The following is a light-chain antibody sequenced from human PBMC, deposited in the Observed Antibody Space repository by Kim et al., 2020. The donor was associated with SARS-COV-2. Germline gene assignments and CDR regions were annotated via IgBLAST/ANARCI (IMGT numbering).Light chain of an antibody. Sequence: SYELPQPPSVSVSPVQPSLITCSGDKVGDKYAHWYQQKPGQSPVLVIYQDNKRPSGIPERFSGSNSGSTAFLTISGTQAMDEADYYCQAWDSSTAVFGTGTKVTVL. V-gene: IGLV3-1*01. CDR3: QAWDSSTAV. J-gene: IGLJ1*01. CDR2: QDN. CDR1: KVGDKY.